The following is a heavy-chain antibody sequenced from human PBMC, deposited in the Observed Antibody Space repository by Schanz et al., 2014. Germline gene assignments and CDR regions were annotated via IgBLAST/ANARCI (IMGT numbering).Heavy chain of an antibody. CDR3: ARARYTGYDCSGY. D-gene: IGHD5-12*01. CDR1: GYTFTGYS. Sequence: QEQLVQSGAEVKKPGASVKVSCKASGYTFTGYSMHWVRQAPGQGLEWMGWINPNSGETNYEQKFKGRVTLTSDTSISTAFMELSGLTSDDTATYFCARARYTGYDCSGYWGQGTLLIVSS. CDR2: INPNSGET. J-gene: IGHJ4*02. V-gene: IGHV1-2*02.